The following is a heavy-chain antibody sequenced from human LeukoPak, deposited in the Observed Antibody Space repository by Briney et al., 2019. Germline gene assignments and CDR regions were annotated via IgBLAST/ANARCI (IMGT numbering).Heavy chain of an antibody. D-gene: IGHD3-3*02. J-gene: IGHJ4*02. CDR2: IYYSGST. CDR3: ARVRIFGFLSD. Sequence: SETLSLTCTVSGGSISSYYWSWIRQPPGKGLEWIGYIYYSGSTNYNPSLKSRVTISVDTSKNQFSLKLSSVTAADTAVYYCARVRIFGFLSDWGQGTLVTVSS. V-gene: IGHV4-59*01. CDR1: GGSISSYY.